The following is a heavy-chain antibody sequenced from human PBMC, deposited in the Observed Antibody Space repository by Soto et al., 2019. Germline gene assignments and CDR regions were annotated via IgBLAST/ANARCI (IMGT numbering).Heavy chain of an antibody. CDR1: GFTFSNYW. V-gene: IGHV3-7*01. CDR2: IKEDASEK. J-gene: IGHJ4*02. Sequence: EVQLVESGGDLVQPGGSLSLSCVASGFTFSNYWMNWVRQAPGMGLEWVAGIKEDASEKNYVDSVKGRFSISRDNAKNSLFLHLNSLRAEDTAVYYCATAIEAPFNNYDYWGQGTLVTVSS. CDR3: ATAIEAPFNNYDY.